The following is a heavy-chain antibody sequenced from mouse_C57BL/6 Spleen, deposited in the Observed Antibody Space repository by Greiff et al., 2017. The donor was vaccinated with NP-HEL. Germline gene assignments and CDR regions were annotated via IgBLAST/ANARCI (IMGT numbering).Heavy chain of an antibody. CDR2: IYPGSGST. J-gene: IGHJ4*01. D-gene: IGHD2-4*01. V-gene: IGHV1-76*01. Sequence: QVQLQQSGAELVRPGASVKLSCKASGYTFTDYYINWVKQRPGQGLEWIARIYPGSGSTYYNEKFKGKATLTAEKSSSTAYMQLSSLTSEDSAVYFCARSLYDYHCAMDDWGKGTTVTVSS. CDR1: GYTFTDYY. CDR3: ARSLYDYHCAMDD.